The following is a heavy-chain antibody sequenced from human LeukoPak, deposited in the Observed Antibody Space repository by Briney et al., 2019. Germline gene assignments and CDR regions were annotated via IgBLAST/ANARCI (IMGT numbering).Heavy chain of an antibody. V-gene: IGHV3-30*18. CDR2: ISYDGSNK. D-gene: IGHD3-22*01. Sequence: GGSLRLSCAASGFTFSSYGMHWVRRAPGKGLEWVAVISYDGSNKYYADSAKGRFTISRDNSKNTLYLQMNSLRAEDTAVYYCAKLLDSSGYDLDYWGQGTLVTVSS. J-gene: IGHJ4*02. CDR3: AKLLDSSGYDLDY. CDR1: GFTFSSYG.